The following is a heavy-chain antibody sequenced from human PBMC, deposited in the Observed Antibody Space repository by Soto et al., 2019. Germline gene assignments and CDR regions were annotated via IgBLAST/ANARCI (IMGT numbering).Heavy chain of an antibody. CDR1: GGSISSSSYY. J-gene: IGHJ4*02. CDR2: IYYSGST. D-gene: IGHD3-10*01. V-gene: IGHV4-39*01. Sequence: QLQLQESGPGLVKPSETLSLTCTVSGGSISSSSYYWGWIRQPPGKGLEWIGSIYYSGSTYYNPSLKSRVTISVDTSKNQFSLKLSSVTAADTAVYYCARLMVRGAGFDYWGQGTLVTVSS. CDR3: ARLMVRGAGFDY.